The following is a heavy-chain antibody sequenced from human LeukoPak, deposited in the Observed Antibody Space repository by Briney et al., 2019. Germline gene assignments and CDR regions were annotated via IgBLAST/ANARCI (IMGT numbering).Heavy chain of an antibody. D-gene: IGHD3-10*01. CDR2: INPNSGGT. V-gene: IGHV1-2*02. CDR1: GYTFTGYY. Sequence: GASVKVSCKASGYTFTGYYMHWVRQAPGQGLEWMGWINPNSGGTNYAQKFQGRVTMTRDTSISTAYMELSRLRSDDTAVYYCASHADFFGPPLFGSGSYYDLDYWGQGTLVTVSS. CDR3: ASHADFFGPPLFGSGSYYDLDY. J-gene: IGHJ4*02.